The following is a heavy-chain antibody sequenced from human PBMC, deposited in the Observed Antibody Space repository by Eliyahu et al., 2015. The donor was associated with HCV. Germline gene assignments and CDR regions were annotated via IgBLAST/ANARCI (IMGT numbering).Heavy chain of an antibody. D-gene: IGHD3-10*01. CDR3: ARLRPITMVRGVITETVPPTFGGMDV. J-gene: IGHJ6*02. V-gene: IGHV2-70*01. CDR2: IDWDDDK. CDR1: GFSLSTSGMC. Sequence: QVTLRESGPALVKPTQTLTLTCTFSGFSLSTSGMCVSWIRQPPGKALEWLALIDWDDDKYYSTSLKTRLTIPKDTSKNQVVLTMTNMDPVDTATYYCARLRPITMVRGVITETVPPTFGGMDVWGQGTTVTVSS.